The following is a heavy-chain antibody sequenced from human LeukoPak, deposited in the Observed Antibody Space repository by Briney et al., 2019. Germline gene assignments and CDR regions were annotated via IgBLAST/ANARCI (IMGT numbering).Heavy chain of an antibody. D-gene: IGHD3-10*01. CDR3: ARLITMVRGVIISQDAFDI. CDR1: GGTFSSYA. J-gene: IGHJ3*02. Sequence: SVKVSCKASGGTFSSYAISWVRQAPGQGLEWMGRIIPIFGTANYAQKFQGRVTITADESTSTAYMELSSLRSEDTAVYYCARLITMVRGVIISQDAFDIWGQGTMVTVSS. CDR2: IIPIFGTA. V-gene: IGHV1-69*15.